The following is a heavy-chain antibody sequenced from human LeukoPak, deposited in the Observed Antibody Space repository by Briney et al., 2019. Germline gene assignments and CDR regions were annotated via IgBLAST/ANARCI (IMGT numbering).Heavy chain of an antibody. CDR1: GFTVSSNY. CDR3: ARLIRAVSDH. CDR2: IYYSGNT. J-gene: IGHJ1*01. Sequence: GSLRLSCAASGFTVSSNYMSWIRQSPGKGLEWIGSIYYSGNTYFNPSLQSRVTMSVDTSKNHFSLKLSSVTAADTAVYYCARLIRAVSDHWGQGTLVTVSS. D-gene: IGHD4-11*01. V-gene: IGHV4-39*02.